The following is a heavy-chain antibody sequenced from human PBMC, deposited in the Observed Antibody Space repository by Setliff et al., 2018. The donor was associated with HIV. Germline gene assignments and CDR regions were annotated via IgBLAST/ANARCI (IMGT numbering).Heavy chain of an antibody. Sequence: PGGSLRLSCAASGFTFSSYGMHWVRQAPGKGLEWVAVIWYDGSNKYYADSVKGRFTISRDNSKNTLYLQMNSLRAEDTAVYYCARDLSGGYNFWSGYYPLDYWGRGTLVTVSS. J-gene: IGHJ4*02. D-gene: IGHD3-3*01. CDR1: GFTFSSYG. V-gene: IGHV3-33*01. CDR3: ARDLSGGYNFWSGYYPLDY. CDR2: IWYDGSNK.